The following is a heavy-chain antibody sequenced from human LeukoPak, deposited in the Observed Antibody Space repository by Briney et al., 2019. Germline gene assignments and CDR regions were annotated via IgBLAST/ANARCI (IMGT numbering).Heavy chain of an antibody. J-gene: IGHJ4*02. Sequence: GAPVKVSCKASGYTFTGYYMHWVRQAPGQGLEWMGWINPNSGGTNYAQKFQGRVTMTRDTSISTAYMELSRLRSDDTAVYYCARVGAITGTPVDYWGQGTLVTVSS. V-gene: IGHV1-2*02. CDR1: GYTFTGYY. CDR3: ARVGAITGTPVDY. CDR2: INPNSGGT. D-gene: IGHD1-7*01.